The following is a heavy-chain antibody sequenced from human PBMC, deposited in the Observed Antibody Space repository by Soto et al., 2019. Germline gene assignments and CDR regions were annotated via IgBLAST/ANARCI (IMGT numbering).Heavy chain of an antibody. V-gene: IGHV3-74*01. Sequence: EVQLVESGGGLVQPGGSLRLSCAASGFTFSTYWMHWVRQPPGKGLVWVSRINNDGSNTAYADSVKGRFTISRDNAQSTLYLQMNSLRAEDTAVYYCAREPLIGTTDYVLDVWGQGTTVSVSS. J-gene: IGHJ6*02. CDR2: INNDGSNT. D-gene: IGHD1-7*01. CDR1: GFTFSTYW. CDR3: AREPLIGTTDYVLDV.